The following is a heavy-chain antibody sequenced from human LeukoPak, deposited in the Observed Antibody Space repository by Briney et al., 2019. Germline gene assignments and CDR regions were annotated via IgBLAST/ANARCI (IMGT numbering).Heavy chain of an antibody. CDR3: ARDHYSRIDY. Sequence: PGGSLRLSCAASGFSVTFYSMSWVRQAPGKGLEWVSSISSSSTYIYYADSVKGRFTISRDNAKKSLYLQMNSLRAEDTAVYCCARDHYSRIDYWGQGTLVTVSS. CDR1: GFSVTFYS. D-gene: IGHD6-13*01. V-gene: IGHV3-21*01. J-gene: IGHJ4*02. CDR2: ISSSSTYI.